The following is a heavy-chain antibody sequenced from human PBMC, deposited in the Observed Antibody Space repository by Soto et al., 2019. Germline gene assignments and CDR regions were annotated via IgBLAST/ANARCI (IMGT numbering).Heavy chain of an antibody. Sequence: CETLSLAWTVYGGSISGSYGSWKNRHTGKGLEWLQYIYDDGSANYNPSLKSRATISLDMSKNQLSLKLTSVTAADTAVYYCARDKYCSGGSCRKNWFDPWGQGTLVTVS. CDR2: IYDDGSA. CDR1: GGSISGSY. J-gene: IGHJ5*02. D-gene: IGHD2-15*01. CDR3: ARDKYCSGGSCRKNWFDP. V-gene: IGHV4-59*01.